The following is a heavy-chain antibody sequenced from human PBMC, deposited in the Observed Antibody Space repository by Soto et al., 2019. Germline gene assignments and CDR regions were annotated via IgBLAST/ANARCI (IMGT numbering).Heavy chain of an antibody. Sequence: QVQLVESGGGVVQPGRSLRLSCAASGFNFSSYGMHWVRQAPGKGLEWVAVISYDGSNKYYADSVKGRFTISRDDSKNTLYLQKNSRRAEATAVYYCAKVLATYYFDYCGQGTLVTVSS. V-gene: IGHV3-30*18. CDR2: ISYDGSNK. CDR1: GFNFSSYG. D-gene: IGHD1-26*01. CDR3: AKVLATYYFDY. J-gene: IGHJ4*02.